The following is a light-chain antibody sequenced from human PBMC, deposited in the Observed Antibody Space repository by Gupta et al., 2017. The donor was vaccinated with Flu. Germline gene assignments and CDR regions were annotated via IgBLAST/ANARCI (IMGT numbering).Light chain of an antibody. CDR1: SSGIETYTF. CDR3: NSFTTSTTPGV. J-gene: IGLJ3*02. V-gene: IGLV2-14*01. Sequence: SSGIETYTFGSWYQQHPGKAPKLIIYAVNRRPSGVSNRFSGSKSGGTASLTISGLQAEDEAIYYCNSFTTSTTPGVFGGGTKVTVL. CDR2: AVN.